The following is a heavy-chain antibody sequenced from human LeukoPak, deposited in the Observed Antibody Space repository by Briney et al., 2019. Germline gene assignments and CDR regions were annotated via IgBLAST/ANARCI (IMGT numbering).Heavy chain of an antibody. CDR2: IDRSGVT. Sequence: PGGSLRLSCAASGFTVHSNYMSWVRQAPGKGLEWVSVIDRSGVTHYAGSVKGRFTISRDNSKNTLYLQMNSLRAEDTGVYYCAKDYRAHPLRPNWLDPWGQGTRVTVST. V-gene: IGHV3-53*01. J-gene: IGHJ5*02. D-gene: IGHD1-26*01. CDR3: AKDYRAHPLRPNWLDP. CDR1: GFTVHSNY.